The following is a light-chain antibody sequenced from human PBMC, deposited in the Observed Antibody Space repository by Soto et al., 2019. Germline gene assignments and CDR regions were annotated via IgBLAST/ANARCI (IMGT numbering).Light chain of an antibody. Sequence: DIQMTQSPSTLSASVGDRVTITCRASQSISSWLAWYQQKPGKDPKLLIYKAFSLEGGVPSRFSGSGSGTEFTLTISSMQPDDFEAYYCQQYSGGWAFGQGTKVEIK. CDR2: KAF. V-gene: IGKV1-5*03. J-gene: IGKJ1*01. CDR1: QSISSW. CDR3: QQYSGGWA.